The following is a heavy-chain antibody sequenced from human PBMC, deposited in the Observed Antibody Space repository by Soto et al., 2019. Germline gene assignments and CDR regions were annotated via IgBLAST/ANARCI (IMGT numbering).Heavy chain of an antibody. J-gene: IGHJ4*02. CDR3: ARGATVTQFDY. V-gene: IGHV4-61*01. D-gene: IGHD4-17*01. CDR1: GVSVSSGSFY. CDR2: GSYSGTT. Sequence: SETLSLTCTVSGVSVSSGSFYWAWIRQPPGKGLEWIGFGSYSGTTNYKPSLKSRVTISVDTSRSQISLKVSSLTAADTAVYYCARGATVTQFDYWGRGTLVTAPQ.